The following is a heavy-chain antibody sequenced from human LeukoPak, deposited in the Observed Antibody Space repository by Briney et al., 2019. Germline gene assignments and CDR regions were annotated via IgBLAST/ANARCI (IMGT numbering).Heavy chain of an antibody. Sequence: SETLSLTCTVSGYSISSGYYWGWIRQPPGKGLEWIGSIYHSGSTYYNPSLKSRVTISVDTSRNQFSLKLSSVTAADTAVYYCARAVPYYFGSGSTEEFDYWGQGTLVTVSS. V-gene: IGHV4-38-2*02. J-gene: IGHJ4*02. CDR3: ARAVPYYFGSGSTEEFDY. D-gene: IGHD3-10*01. CDR1: GYSISSGYY. CDR2: IYHSGST.